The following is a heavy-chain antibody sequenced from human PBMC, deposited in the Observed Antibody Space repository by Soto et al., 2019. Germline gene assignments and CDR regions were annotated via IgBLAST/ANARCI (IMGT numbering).Heavy chain of an antibody. V-gene: IGHV1-24*01. CDR3: ATLSGYSYGLDY. Sequence: ASVKVSCKVSGYTLTELSMHWVRQAPGKGLEWMGGFDPEDGETIYAQKFQGRVTMTEDTSTDTAYMELSSLRSEDTAVYYCATLSGYSYGLDYWGQGTLVTVPQ. D-gene: IGHD5-18*01. CDR2: FDPEDGET. CDR1: GYTLTELS. J-gene: IGHJ4*02.